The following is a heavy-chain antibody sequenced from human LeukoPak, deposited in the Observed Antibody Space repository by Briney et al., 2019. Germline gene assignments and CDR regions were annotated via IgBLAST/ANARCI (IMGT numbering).Heavy chain of an antibody. V-gene: IGHV4-39*01. CDR3: ARHQWHYYYYMGV. J-gene: IGHJ6*03. D-gene: IGHD6-19*01. Sequence: SETLSLTCTVSGGSLSSSSYYWGWIRQPQGKGLEWIGSIYYSGDTYYKPSLKSRRVTISVDTSKNQFSLRLSSVTAADTAVYYCARHQWHYYYYMGVWGKGSTVTVSS. CDR2: IYYSGDT. CDR1: GGSLSSSSYY.